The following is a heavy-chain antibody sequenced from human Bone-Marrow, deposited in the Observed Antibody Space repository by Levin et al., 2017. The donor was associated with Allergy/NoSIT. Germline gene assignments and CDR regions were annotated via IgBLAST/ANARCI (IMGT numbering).Heavy chain of an antibody. D-gene: IGHD4-17*01. CDR1: FFPFLLSS. J-gene: IGHJ4*02. V-gene: IGHV3-23*01. Sequence: SLLLSFSSSFFPFLLSSLSWVRQAPGKGLEWVSGLSGSGGNTYYADSVKGRFTLSLSHSKNMVYLQMNSLRAEDSAVYYCAKCRHGDYLINFDYWGQGTLVTVSS. CDR2: LSGSGGNT. CDR3: AKCRHGDYLINFDY.